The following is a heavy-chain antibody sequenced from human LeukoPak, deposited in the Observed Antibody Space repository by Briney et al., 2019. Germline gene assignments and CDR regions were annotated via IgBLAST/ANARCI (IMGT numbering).Heavy chain of an antibody. J-gene: IGHJ4*02. Sequence: PGGSLRLSCAASGFTFSSFGMHWVRQAPGKGLEWVAVISYDGSSKYYADSVKGRFTISRDNSKNTLYLQMNSLRAEDTAVYYCASPAVYNRSWYSFDYWGQGTLVTVSS. CDR3: ASPAVYNRSWYSFDY. D-gene: IGHD6-13*01. CDR2: ISYDGSSK. CDR1: GFTFSSFG. V-gene: IGHV3-30*03.